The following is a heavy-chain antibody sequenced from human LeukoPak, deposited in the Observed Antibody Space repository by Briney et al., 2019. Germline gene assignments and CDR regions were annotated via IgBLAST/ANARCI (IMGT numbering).Heavy chain of an antibody. CDR2: ISSSSSYI. V-gene: IGHV3-21*01. Sequence: PGGSLRLSCAASGFTFSSYSMNWVRQAPGKGLEWVSSISSSSSYIYYADSVKGRFTISRDNAKNSVYLQMNSLRAEDTAVYYCARDKRYDSSGYYPDYWGQGTLVTVSS. CDR3: ARDKRYDSSGYYPDY. J-gene: IGHJ4*02. D-gene: IGHD3-22*01. CDR1: GFTFSSYS.